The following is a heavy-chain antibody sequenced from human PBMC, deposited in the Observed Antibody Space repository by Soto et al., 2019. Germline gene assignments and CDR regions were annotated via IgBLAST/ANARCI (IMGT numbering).Heavy chain of an antibody. D-gene: IGHD2-21*02. J-gene: IGHJ6*02. Sequence: EVQLVESGGGPVKPGKSLRLSCTASGFTFGTFTMNWVRQAPGKGLEWVSSIGTTSGYIYYADSVRGRFTISRNNAENSLYLQMDSLRAEDTAVYYCARVMCGDCSNYYYYSMDVWGQGTTVTVSS. V-gene: IGHV3-21*01. CDR2: IGTTSGYI. CDR1: GFTFGTFT. CDR3: ARVMCGDCSNYYYYSMDV.